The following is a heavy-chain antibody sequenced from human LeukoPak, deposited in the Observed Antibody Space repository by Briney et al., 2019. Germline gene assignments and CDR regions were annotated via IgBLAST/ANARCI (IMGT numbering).Heavy chain of an antibody. Sequence: SETLSLTCAVSGGSISSSNWWSWVRLPPGKGLEWIGEIYHSGSTNYNPSLKSRVTISVDKSKNQFSLKLSSLTAADTAVYYCARLDGSGSFYNPFDYWGQGTLVTVSS. CDR3: ARLDGSGSFYNPFDY. V-gene: IGHV4-4*02. J-gene: IGHJ4*02. CDR2: IYHSGST. D-gene: IGHD3-10*01. CDR1: GGSISSSNW.